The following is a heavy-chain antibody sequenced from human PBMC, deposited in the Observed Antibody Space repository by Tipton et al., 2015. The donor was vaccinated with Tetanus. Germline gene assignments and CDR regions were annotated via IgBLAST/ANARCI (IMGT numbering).Heavy chain of an antibody. D-gene: IGHD3-10*01. CDR3: ARLPKHYSASGST. CDR2: ISPGDSDA. Sequence: QLVQSGAEVKKPGESLKMSCEISGHNSRGYWISWVRQMPGKGLEWMGIISPGDSDATYSPAFLGQVTISLDKSISTAYLQWSSLKASDTAIYFCARLPKHYSASGSTWGQGTHVIVTS. J-gene: IGHJ5*02. CDR1: GHNSRGYW. V-gene: IGHV5-51*01.